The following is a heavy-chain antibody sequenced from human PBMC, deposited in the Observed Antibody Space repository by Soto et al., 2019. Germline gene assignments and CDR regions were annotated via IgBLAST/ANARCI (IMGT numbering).Heavy chain of an antibody. V-gene: IGHV3-23*01. Sequence: EVQLLESGGGLVQPGGSLRLSCAASGFTFNSYAMSWVRQAPGKGLEWVSAISGSANIAYYADSVKGRFTMSRDNSKNTLYLQMNSLRAEDTPVYYCAKGADIVVVPAATFDHWGQGTLATVPS. D-gene: IGHD2-2*01. CDR1: GFTFNSYA. CDR3: AKGADIVVVPAATFDH. CDR2: ISGSANIA. J-gene: IGHJ4*02.